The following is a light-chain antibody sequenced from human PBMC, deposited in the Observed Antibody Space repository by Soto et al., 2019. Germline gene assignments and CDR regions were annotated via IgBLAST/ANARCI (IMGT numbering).Light chain of an antibody. CDR3: QQYNRYST. Sequence: DIQMTQSPSALSASVGDGATITCRASQSISSWLAWYQQRPGKAPKLLIHKASNLESGVPSRFSGSGSGTEFTLTISSLQPDDSATYYCQQYNRYSTFGQGTKVDIK. V-gene: IGKV1-5*03. CDR1: QSISSW. J-gene: IGKJ1*01. CDR2: KAS.